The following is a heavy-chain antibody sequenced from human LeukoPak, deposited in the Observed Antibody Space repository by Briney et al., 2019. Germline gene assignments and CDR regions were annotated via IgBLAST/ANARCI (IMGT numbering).Heavy chain of an antibody. J-gene: IGHJ4*02. D-gene: IGHD1-26*01. CDR3: ARVGWELLGPFDH. Sequence: SETLSLTCTVPGGSITSYYWSWTRQPPGQGVGWIGYIYYSGTTNYNPSLKSRVTISVDRSKNQFSLKLRSVIAADTAVYYCARVGWELLGPFDHWGQGTLVTVSS. V-gene: IGHV4-59*01. CDR2: IYYSGTT. CDR1: GGSITSYY.